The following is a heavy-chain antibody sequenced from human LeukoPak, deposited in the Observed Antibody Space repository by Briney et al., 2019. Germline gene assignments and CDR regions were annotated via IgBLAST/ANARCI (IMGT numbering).Heavy chain of an antibody. CDR2: VRSSSTYI. CDR1: GFSFTLYS. CDR3: ARGGEMATHLFYYFDY. V-gene: IGHV3-21*01. J-gene: IGHJ4*02. Sequence: GGSLTLVCTPSGFSFTLYSMSWARLPRGGGMGCVSSVRSSSTYIYYADSVKGRFTISRDNAKKSLYLQMNSLRAEDTAVYYCARGGEMATHLFYYFDYWGQGAQVTASS. D-gene: IGHD5-24*01.